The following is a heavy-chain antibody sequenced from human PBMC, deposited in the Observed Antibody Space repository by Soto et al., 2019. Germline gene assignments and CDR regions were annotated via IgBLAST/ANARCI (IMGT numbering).Heavy chain of an antibody. J-gene: IGHJ4*02. CDR2: IYYSGST. CDR3: ARSPEATVTAFDY. Sequence: QVQLQESGPGLVKPSQTLSLTCTVSGGSISSGGYYWSWIRQHPGKGLEWIGYIYYSGSTYYNPSLKSRVTITVDTSKNQFPLKLSSVTAADTAVYYCARSPEATVTAFDYWGQGTLVTVSS. V-gene: IGHV4-31*03. CDR1: GGSISSGGYY. D-gene: IGHD4-17*01.